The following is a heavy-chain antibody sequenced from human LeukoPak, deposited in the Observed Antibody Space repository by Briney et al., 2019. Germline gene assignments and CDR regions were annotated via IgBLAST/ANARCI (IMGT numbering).Heavy chain of an antibody. CDR1: GGSISSSSYY. CDR3: AREDIAVVGAFDY. V-gene: IGHV4-39*07. D-gene: IGHD2-15*01. J-gene: IGHJ4*02. Sequence: SETLSLTCTVSGGSISSSSYYWGWIRQPPGKGLEWIGSIYYSGRTYYNPSLTSRVTISLDTSRNQFSLKLNSVTAADTAVYYCAREDIAVVGAFDYWGQGTLVTVSS. CDR2: IYYSGRT.